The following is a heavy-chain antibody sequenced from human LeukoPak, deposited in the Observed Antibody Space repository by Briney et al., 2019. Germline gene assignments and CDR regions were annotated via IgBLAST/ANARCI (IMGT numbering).Heavy chain of an antibody. CDR2: IYYSGST. CDR3: ARDSKAAAYFDP. Sequence: SETLSLTCTVSGGSISSYYWSWIRQPPGKGLEWIGYIYYSGSTNYNPSLKSRVTISVDTSKNQFSLKLSSVTAADTAVYYCARDSKAAAYFDPWGQGTLVTVSS. J-gene: IGHJ5*02. V-gene: IGHV4-59*12. D-gene: IGHD6-13*01. CDR1: GGSISSYY.